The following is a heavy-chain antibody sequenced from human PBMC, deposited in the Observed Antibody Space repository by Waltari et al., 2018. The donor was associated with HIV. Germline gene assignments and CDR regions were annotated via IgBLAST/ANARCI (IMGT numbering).Heavy chain of an antibody. V-gene: IGHV4-30-4*01. CDR2: IYYSGST. J-gene: IGHJ4*02. CDR3: ARVRGPYDSSGYFQYYFDY. Sequence: QVQLQESGPGLVKPSQTLSLTCTVSGGSIRSGDYYWSWIRQPPGKGLEWIGYIYYSGSTYYNQSLKSRVTISVDTSKNQFSLKLSSVTVADTAVYYCARVRGPYDSSGYFQYYFDYWGQGTLVTVSS. CDR1: GGSIRSGDYY. D-gene: IGHD3-22*01.